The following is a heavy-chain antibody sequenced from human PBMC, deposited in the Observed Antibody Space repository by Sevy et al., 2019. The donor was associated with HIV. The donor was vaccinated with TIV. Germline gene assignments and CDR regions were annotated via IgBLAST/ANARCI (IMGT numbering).Heavy chain of an antibody. CDR3: ANLGTSYYESSSYYYQAPFDY. CDR2: ISGSGGRT. V-gene: IGHV3-23*01. Sequence: GGSLRLSCAASGFTFSSYAMSWVRQAPGKGLEWVSGISGSGGRTYYADSVKGRFTFTRDNSKNTLYLQMKSLRAEDTAVYYCANLGTSYYESSSYYYQAPFDYWGQGTLVTVSS. CDR1: GFTFSSYA. D-gene: IGHD3-22*01. J-gene: IGHJ4*02.